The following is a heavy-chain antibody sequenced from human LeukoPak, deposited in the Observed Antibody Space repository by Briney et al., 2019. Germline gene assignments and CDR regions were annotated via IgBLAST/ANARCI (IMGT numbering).Heavy chain of an antibody. V-gene: IGHV1-69*05. CDR1: GGTFSSYA. CDR2: IIPIFGTA. Sequence: SVKVSCKASGGTFSSYAISWVRQAPGQGREWMGGIIPIFGTANYAQKFKGRVTITTDESTSTAYMELSSLRSEDTAVYYCATHCSSTSCYMGGYYYYYMDVWGKGTTVTVSS. J-gene: IGHJ6*03. CDR3: ATHCSSTSCYMGGYYYYYMDV. D-gene: IGHD2-2*02.